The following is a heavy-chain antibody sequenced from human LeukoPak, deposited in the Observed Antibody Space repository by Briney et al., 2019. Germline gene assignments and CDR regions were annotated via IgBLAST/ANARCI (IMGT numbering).Heavy chain of an antibody. Sequence: GGSLRLSCAASGFTFSRSWMTWVRQAPGKGLECVANIKKDGSEKHYVDSVEGRFTISRDNGKNSLYLQMNSLRGEDTAVCYCATDEVVYFDYWGQGTLVTVSS. D-gene: IGHD2-15*01. V-gene: IGHV3-7*01. J-gene: IGHJ4*02. CDR1: GFTFSRSW. CDR2: IKKDGSEK. CDR3: ATDEVVYFDY.